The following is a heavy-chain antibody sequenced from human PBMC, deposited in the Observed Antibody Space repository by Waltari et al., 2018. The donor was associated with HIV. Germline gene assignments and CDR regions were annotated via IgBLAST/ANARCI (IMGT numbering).Heavy chain of an antibody. CDR2: INPNSGGT. CDR1: GYTFTGYY. D-gene: IGHD2-2*03. CDR3: ARGMGIVVVPAGPGYYYYGMDV. Sequence: QVQLVQSGAEVKKPGASVKVSCKASGYTFTGYYMPWVRQAPGQGLEWMGWINPNSGGTNYAQKFQGRVTMTRDTSISTAYMELSRLRSDDTAVYYCARGMGIVVVPAGPGYYYYGMDVWGQGTTVTVSS. J-gene: IGHJ6*02. V-gene: IGHV1-2*02.